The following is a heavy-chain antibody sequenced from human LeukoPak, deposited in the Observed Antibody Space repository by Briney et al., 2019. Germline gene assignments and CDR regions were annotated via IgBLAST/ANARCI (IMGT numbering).Heavy chain of an antibody. V-gene: IGHV4-34*01. J-gene: IGHJ4*02. D-gene: IGHD3-16*02. Sequence: SETLSLTCAVYGGSFSGYYWSWIRQPPGKGLEWIGEINHSGSTNSNPSLKSRVTISVDTSKNQFSLKLSSVTAADTAVYYCARGVGSYDYVWGSYRRQYYFDYWGQGTLVTVSS. CDR1: GGSFSGYY. CDR3: ARGVGSYDYVWGSYRRQYYFDY. CDR2: INHSGST.